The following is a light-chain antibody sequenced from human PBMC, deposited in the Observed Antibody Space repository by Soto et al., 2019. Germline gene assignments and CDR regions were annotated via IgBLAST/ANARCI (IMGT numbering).Light chain of an antibody. Sequence: DIQITQSPSTLSASVGDRVTITCRASQSISSWLAWYQQKPGKAPKLLIYHASNLESGVPSRFSGSGSGTEFTLTISSLQPDDFATYYCQQYTSYSFGQGTKVDIK. V-gene: IGKV1-5*01. CDR3: QQYTSYS. CDR2: HAS. J-gene: IGKJ1*01. CDR1: QSISSW.